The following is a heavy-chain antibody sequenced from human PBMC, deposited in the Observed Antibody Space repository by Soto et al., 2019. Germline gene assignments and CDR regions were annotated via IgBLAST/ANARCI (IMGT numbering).Heavy chain of an antibody. CDR2: IIPIFGTA. D-gene: IGHD3-10*01. Sequence: QVQLVQSGAEVKKPGSSVKVSCKASGGTFSSYAISWVRQAPGQGLDWMGGIIPIFGTANYAQKFQGRVTITADKSTSTAYMELSSLRSEDTAVYYCATAYYGSGSYPPSPFDYWGQGTLVTVSS. V-gene: IGHV1-69*06. CDR1: GGTFSSYA. CDR3: ATAYYGSGSYPPSPFDY. J-gene: IGHJ4*02.